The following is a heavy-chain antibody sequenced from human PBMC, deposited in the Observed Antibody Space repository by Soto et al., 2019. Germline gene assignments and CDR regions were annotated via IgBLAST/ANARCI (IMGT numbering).Heavy chain of an antibody. J-gene: IGHJ4*02. CDR1: GFTFSSYA. CDR2: ISGSGGST. CDR3: AKAYYYDSSGYLSYFDS. Sequence: EVQLLESGGGLVQPGGSLRLSCAASGFTFSSYAMSWVRQAPGKGLEWVSAISGSGGSTYYADSVKGRFTISRDNSKNTLYLQINSLRAEDTAVFYCAKAYYYDSSGYLSYFDSWGQGPLVTVSS. D-gene: IGHD3-22*01. V-gene: IGHV3-23*01.